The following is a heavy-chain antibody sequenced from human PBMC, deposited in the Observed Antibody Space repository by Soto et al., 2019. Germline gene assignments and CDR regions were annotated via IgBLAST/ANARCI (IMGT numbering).Heavy chain of an antibody. J-gene: IGHJ4*02. D-gene: IGHD3-22*01. Sequence: QVQLVESGGGVVQPGRSLRLSCAASAFTFRSYAMHWVRQAAGKGLEWVAVKSYDGTYKYYADSVKGRFTISRDNSKNTLYLQMSSLRPEDTAVYYCARDAIYDGSGYYGSYFDYWGQGSLVTVSS. CDR3: ARDAIYDGSGYYGSYFDY. V-gene: IGHV3-30-3*01. CDR1: AFTFRSYA. CDR2: KSYDGTYK.